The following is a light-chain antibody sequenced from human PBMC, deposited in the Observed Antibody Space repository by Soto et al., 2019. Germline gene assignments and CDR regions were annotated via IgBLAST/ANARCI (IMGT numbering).Light chain of an antibody. CDR2: DVT. CDR1: SSDVDTYIY. Sequence: SVRAQPASVAGSPGQSITISCTGTSSDVDTYIYISWYQQHPGKAPKLIIYDVTNRPPGVSNRFSGSKSGNTASLTISGLQAEDEADYYCSSYGGSNNYVFGTGTKVTV. J-gene: IGLJ1*01. CDR3: SSYGGSNNYV. V-gene: IGLV2-14*03.